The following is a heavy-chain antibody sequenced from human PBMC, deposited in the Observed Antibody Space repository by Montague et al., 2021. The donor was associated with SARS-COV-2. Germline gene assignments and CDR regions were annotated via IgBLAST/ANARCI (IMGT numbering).Heavy chain of an antibody. CDR2: IYHTGST. V-gene: IGHV4-4*02. D-gene: IGHD3-22*01. CDR3: ARVDSSGPGEY. J-gene: IGHJ4*02. CDR1: GDTISTDNW. Sequence: SETLSLTCVVSGDTISTDNWWTWVRLPPGKGLEWVGEIYHTGSTKYNPSLQSRVTISVDTARNQFSLKLLPVTTADTAFYYCARVDSSGPGEYWGQGILVSVSS.